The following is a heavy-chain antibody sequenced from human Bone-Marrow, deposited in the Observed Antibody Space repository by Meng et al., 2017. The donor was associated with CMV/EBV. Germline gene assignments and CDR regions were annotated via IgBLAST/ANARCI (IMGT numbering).Heavy chain of an antibody. CDR1: GGSISSYY. CDR2: IYYSGST. V-gene: IGHV4-39*01. D-gene: IGHD3-3*01. Sequence: SETLSLTCTVSGGSISSYYWGWIRQPPGKGLEWIGSIYYSGSTYYNPSLKSRVTISVDTSKNQFSLKLSSVTAADTAVYYCARNDFWSGYSPVYWGQGTLVTVSS. J-gene: IGHJ4*02. CDR3: ARNDFWSGYSPVY.